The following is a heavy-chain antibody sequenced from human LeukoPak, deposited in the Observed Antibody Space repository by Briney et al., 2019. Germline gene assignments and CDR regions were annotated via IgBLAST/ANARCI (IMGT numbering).Heavy chain of an antibody. Sequence: ASVKVSCKASGYTFTDDYMHWVRQAPGQGLEWMGWVTPNSGGTNYAQRFQGRVTMTRDTSISTAYMELNRLRSDDTAVYYCAREAYGSGSFRTDYYYMDVWGKGTTVTISS. CDR1: GYTFTDDY. D-gene: IGHD3-10*01. V-gene: IGHV1-2*02. CDR3: AREAYGSGSFRTDYYYMDV. CDR2: VTPNSGGT. J-gene: IGHJ6*03.